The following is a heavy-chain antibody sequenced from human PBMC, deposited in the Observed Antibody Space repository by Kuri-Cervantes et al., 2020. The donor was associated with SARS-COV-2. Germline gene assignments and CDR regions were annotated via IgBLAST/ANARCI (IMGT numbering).Heavy chain of an antibody. CDR1: GGSISSHY. CDR3: ASVKYIDYYYYMDV. V-gene: IGHV4-59*11. Sequence: ESLKISCTVSGGSISSHYWSWIRQPPGKGLEWIGYIYYSGSTNYNPSLKSRVTISVDTSKNQLSLKLSSVTAADTAVYYCASVKYIDYYYYMDVWGKGLTVTVSS. J-gene: IGHJ6*03. CDR2: IYYSGST. D-gene: IGHD2-15*01.